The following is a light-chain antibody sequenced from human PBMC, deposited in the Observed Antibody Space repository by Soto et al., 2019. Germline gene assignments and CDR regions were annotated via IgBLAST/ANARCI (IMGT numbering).Light chain of an antibody. Sequence: QPVLTQPASVSGSPGQSITISCTGTSSDVGGYNYVSWYQQHPGKAPKLMIYDVSNRPSGVSNRFSGSKSGNTASLTISGVQADDEADDYCSSYTSSSTYWVFGGGTKLTVL. CDR2: DVS. CDR3: SSYTSSSTYWV. J-gene: IGLJ3*02. V-gene: IGLV2-14*01. CDR1: SSDVGGYNY.